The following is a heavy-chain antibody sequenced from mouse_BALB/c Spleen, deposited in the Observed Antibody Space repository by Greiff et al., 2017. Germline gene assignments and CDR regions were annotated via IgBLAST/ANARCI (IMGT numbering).Heavy chain of an antibody. V-gene: IGHV1S56*01. Sequence: QVQLQQSGPELVKPGASVRISCKASGYTFTSYYIHWVKQRPGQGLEWIGWIYPGNVNTKYNEKFKGKATLTADKSSSTAYMQLSSLTSEDSAVYCCARKGDLLDYWGQGTTLTVSS. CDR3: ARKGDLLDY. J-gene: IGHJ2*01. CDR2: IYPGNVNT. D-gene: IGHD1-1*01. CDR1: GYTFTSYY.